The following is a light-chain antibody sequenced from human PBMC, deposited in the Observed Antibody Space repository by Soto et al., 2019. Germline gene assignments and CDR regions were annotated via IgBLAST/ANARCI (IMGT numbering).Light chain of an antibody. CDR1: QSFNNW. J-gene: IGKJ2*01. V-gene: IGKV1-5*01. CDR3: QKSDGY. Sequence: DIQMTQSPSTLSASVGDRVTITCRASQSFNNWLAWYQQKPGKAPKLLIYDASTLQSGVPSRFSGSGSGTEFTLTISSLQPDDFATYYCQKSDGYFGQGTGLEIK. CDR2: DAS.